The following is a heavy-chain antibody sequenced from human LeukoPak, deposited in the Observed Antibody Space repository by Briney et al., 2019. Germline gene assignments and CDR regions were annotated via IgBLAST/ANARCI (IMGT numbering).Heavy chain of an antibody. J-gene: IGHJ4*02. CDR3: ATDYGRYFDY. CDR1: GGSISSSSYY. V-gene: IGHV4-39*01. Sequence: SETLSLTCTVSGGSISSSSYYWGWIRQPPGKGLEWIGGIYYSGSTYYNPSLKSRVTITVDTTKNQFSLKLSSVTAADTAVYYCATDYGRYFDYWGQGTLVTVSS. CDR2: IYYSGST. D-gene: IGHD4-17*01.